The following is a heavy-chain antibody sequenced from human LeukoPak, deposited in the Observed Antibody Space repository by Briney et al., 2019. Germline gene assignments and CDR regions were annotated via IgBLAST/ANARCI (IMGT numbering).Heavy chain of an antibody. Sequence: PSETLSLTCAVYGGSFSGYYWSWIRQPPGKGLEWIGEINHSGSTNYNPSLKSRVTISVDTSKNQFSLKLSSVTAADTAVYYCARGRITMVRAYNWFDPWGQGTLVTVSS. CDR2: INHSGST. J-gene: IGHJ5*02. CDR3: ARGRITMVRAYNWFDP. D-gene: IGHD3-10*01. CDR1: GGSFSGYY. V-gene: IGHV4-34*01.